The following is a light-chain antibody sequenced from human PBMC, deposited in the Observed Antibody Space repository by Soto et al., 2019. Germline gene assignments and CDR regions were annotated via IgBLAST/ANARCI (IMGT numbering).Light chain of an antibody. Sequence: SYELTQPPSMSVSPGQTATIACSGDKLGDKYVCWYQQKSGESPILVIYQDTKRPSGIPERFSGSNSGSTATLTISGTQSSDEADYYCQAWDGGTVVFGGGTKLTVL. CDR2: QDT. J-gene: IGLJ2*01. CDR3: QAWDGGTVV. CDR1: KLGDKY. V-gene: IGLV3-1*01.